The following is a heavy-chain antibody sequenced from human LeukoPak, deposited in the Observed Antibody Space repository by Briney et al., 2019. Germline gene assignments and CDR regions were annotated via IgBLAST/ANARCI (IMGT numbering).Heavy chain of an antibody. V-gene: IGHV4-59*12. CDR2: IYDSGST. CDR3: ARDLGGQLASPFDY. D-gene: IGHD6-6*01. CDR1: GGSISSYY. J-gene: IGHJ4*02. Sequence: PSETLSLTCTVSGGSISSYYWSWIRQPPGKGLEWIGYIYDSGSTNYNPSLKSRVTMSVDTSKNQFSLKLSSVTAADTAVYYCARDLGGQLASPFDYWGQGTLVTVSS.